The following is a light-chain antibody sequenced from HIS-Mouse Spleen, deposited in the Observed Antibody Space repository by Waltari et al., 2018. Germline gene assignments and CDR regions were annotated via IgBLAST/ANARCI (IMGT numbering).Light chain of an antibody. J-gene: IGLJ2*01. CDR3: NSRDSSGNHVV. V-gene: IGLV3-19*01. CDR2: GKN. CDR1: RLRSYY. Sequence: SSELTQDPAVSVALGQTVRITCQGDRLRSYYASWYQQKPGQAPVLVIYGKNNRPSGIPDRFSGSSSGNTASLTITGAQAEDEADYYCNSRDSSGNHVVFGGGTKLNVL.